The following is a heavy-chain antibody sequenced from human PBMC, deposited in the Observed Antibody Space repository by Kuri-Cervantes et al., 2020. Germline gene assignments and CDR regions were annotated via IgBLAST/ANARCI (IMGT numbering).Heavy chain of an antibody. CDR1: ESTFRNYG. V-gene: IGHV3-30*02. CDR3: ATDHLALAAIDL. CDR2: IRYDGSNE. Sequence: GESLKISCTASESTFRNYGIHWVRQAPGTGLEWVAYIRYDGSNEHYADSVKGRFTISRDNSKNTVHLQMHSLRAEDTAVYFCATDHLALAAIDLWGQGTLVTVSS. D-gene: IGHD6-19*01. J-gene: IGHJ5*02.